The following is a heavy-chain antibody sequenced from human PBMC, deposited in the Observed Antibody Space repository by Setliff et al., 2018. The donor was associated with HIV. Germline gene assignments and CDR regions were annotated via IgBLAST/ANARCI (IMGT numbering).Heavy chain of an antibody. D-gene: IGHD5-12*01. CDR1: GFIFSDYY. Sequence: HPGGSLRLSCAASGFIFSDYYMSWIRQAPGKGLEWVSYISSSGGSTYYADSVKGRFTISRDNSKNTLYLQMNSLRAEDTAVYYCAKDPRAAVATICDYWGQGTLVTVSS. J-gene: IGHJ4*02. CDR3: AKDPRAAVATICDY. V-gene: IGHV3-23*01. CDR2: ISSSGGST.